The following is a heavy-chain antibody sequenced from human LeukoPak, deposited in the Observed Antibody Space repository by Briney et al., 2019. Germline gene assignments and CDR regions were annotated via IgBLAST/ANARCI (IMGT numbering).Heavy chain of an antibody. CDR1: GITFSDHA. Sequence: PGGSLRLSCAASGITFSDHAMHWVRQAPGKGLEWVAVISYDGSKKFYADSVKGRFTFSRDNAKNTLYLQMNTLRPEDTAVYYCATDYYGSVAYWGQGTLVTVSS. CDR2: ISYDGSKK. V-gene: IGHV3-30*03. J-gene: IGHJ4*02. CDR3: ATDYYGSVAY. D-gene: IGHD3-10*01.